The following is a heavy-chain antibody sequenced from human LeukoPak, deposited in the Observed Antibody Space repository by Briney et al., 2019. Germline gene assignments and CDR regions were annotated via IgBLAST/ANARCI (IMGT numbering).Heavy chain of an antibody. J-gene: IGHJ4*02. V-gene: IGHV3-64D*08. CDR1: GFTFSSYA. D-gene: IGHD5-18*01. CDR2: ISSNGGST. Sequence: GGSLRLSCSASGFTFSSYAMYGVRQAPGKGLEYVSAISSNGGSTYYADSVKGRFTISRDNSKNTLYLQMSSLRAEDTAVYYCVKAPLPAMVSPHFDYWGQGTVVTVSS. CDR3: VKAPLPAMVSPHFDY.